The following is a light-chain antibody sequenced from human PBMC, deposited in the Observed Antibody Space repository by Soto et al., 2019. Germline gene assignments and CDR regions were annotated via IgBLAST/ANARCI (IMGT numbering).Light chain of an antibody. Sequence: DIVMTQSPDSLAVSLGERATINCKSSQSVLLTSNNKNYLAWYQQKPGQPPKVLISWASTRESGVPDRFSGSGSGKDFPLTITSLQAEDVAVYSCQQYYTPLTFGGGTKVEIK. CDR2: WAS. CDR1: QSVLLTSNNKNY. V-gene: IGKV4-1*01. J-gene: IGKJ4*01. CDR3: QQYYTPLT.